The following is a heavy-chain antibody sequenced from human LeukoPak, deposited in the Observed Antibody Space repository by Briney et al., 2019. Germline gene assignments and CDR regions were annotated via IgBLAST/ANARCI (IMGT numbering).Heavy chain of an antibody. D-gene: IGHD4-17*01. CDR3: ARGLWGPTVTTGLYYYYYYMDV. J-gene: IGHJ6*03. V-gene: IGHV4-39*07. Sequence: SETLSLTCTVSGGSISSSNFYWGWIRQPPGKGLEWIGSIYYSGSTYYNPSLKSRVTISVDTSKNQFSLKLSSVTAADTAVYYCARGLWGPTVTTGLYYYYYYMDVWGKGTTVTVSS. CDR2: IYYSGST. CDR1: GGSISSSNFY.